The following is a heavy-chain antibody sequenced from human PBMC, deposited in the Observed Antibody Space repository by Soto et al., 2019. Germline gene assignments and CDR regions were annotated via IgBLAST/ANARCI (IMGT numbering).Heavy chain of an antibody. J-gene: IGHJ5*02. V-gene: IGHV3-23*01. Sequence: GSLRRSCTPFGFNFDAYAMSWVRQAPGKGLEWVSAVTATAESAYYTDSVRGRFIITRDNSDNMLYLQMSSLRVEDTAIYFCARGLYYDSPQDLWGRGTQVTVSS. CDR3: ARGLYYDSPQDL. D-gene: IGHD3-16*01. CDR2: VTATAESA. CDR1: GFNFDAYA.